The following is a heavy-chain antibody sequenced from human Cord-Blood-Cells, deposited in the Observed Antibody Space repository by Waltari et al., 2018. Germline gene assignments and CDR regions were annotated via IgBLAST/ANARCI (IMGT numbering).Heavy chain of an antibody. CDR1: GFTFSSYA. J-gene: IGHJ4*02. V-gene: IGHV3-23*01. Sequence: EVQLLASGGGLVQPGGSLRLSCAASGFTFSSYAMSWVRQAPGKGLEGVSAMSGSGVSTCYADSGKGRFTISRDKSKNTLYLQMNSLRAEDTAVYYCAKRVLDYWGQGTLVTVSS. CDR2: MSGSGVST. CDR3: AKRVLDY.